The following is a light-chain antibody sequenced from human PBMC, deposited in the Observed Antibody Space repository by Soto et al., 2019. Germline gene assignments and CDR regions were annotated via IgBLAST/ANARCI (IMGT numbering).Light chain of an antibody. J-gene: IGLJ1*01. CDR1: SSDVGNYNY. V-gene: IGLV2-14*01. Sequence: QSALTQPASVSGSPGQSITISCTGTSSDVGNYNYVSWYQQDPGKAPKLMIYEVSNRPSGVSNRFSGSKSGNTASLTISGLQAEDEADYDCSSYTSTSTLYVFGTGTKRTVL. CDR3: SSYTSTSTLYV. CDR2: EVS.